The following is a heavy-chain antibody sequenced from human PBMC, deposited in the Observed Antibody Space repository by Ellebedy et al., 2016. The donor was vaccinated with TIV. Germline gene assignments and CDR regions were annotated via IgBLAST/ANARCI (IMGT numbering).Heavy chain of an antibody. D-gene: IGHD7-27*01. CDR2: INTNSGRT. CDR1: GFSFTGYY. CDR3: ARKTGNRGDFDI. V-gene: IGHV1-2*04. J-gene: IGHJ3*02. Sequence: AASVKVSCKASGFSFTGYYIHWVRQAPGQGLEWMGWINTNSGRTKYAQKFQDWVTITRDTSISTAYMDVTRLRTDDTAGYYCARKTGNRGDFDIWGQGTMVAVSS.